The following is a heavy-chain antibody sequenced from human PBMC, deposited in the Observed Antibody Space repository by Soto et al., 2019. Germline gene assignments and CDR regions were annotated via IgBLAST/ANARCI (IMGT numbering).Heavy chain of an antibody. CDR2: INPNSGDT. V-gene: IGHV1-2*02. CDR3: ARGKGPDTAMVLDYYYYGMDV. Sequence: ASVKVSCKASGYTFTRYDINWVRQATGQGLEWIGWINPNSGDTNYAQKFQGRVTMTRDTSSSTAYMELSRLRSDDTAVYYCARGKGPDTAMVLDYYYYGMDVWGQGTTVTVSS. CDR1: GYTFTRYD. D-gene: IGHD5-18*01. J-gene: IGHJ6*02.